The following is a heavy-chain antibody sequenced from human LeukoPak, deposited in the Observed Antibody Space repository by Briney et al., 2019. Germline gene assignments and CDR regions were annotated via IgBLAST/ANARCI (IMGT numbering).Heavy chain of an antibody. Sequence: GGSLRLSCAASGFTFSSYGMHWVRQAPGKGLEWVAVIWYGGSNKYYADSVKGRFTISRDNSKNTLYLQMNSLRAEDTAVYYCARDRIYSSSSSLFDYWGQGTLVTVSS. CDR3: ARDRIYSSSSSLFDY. D-gene: IGHD6-6*01. J-gene: IGHJ4*02. CDR1: GFTFSSYG. CDR2: IWYGGSNK. V-gene: IGHV3-30*19.